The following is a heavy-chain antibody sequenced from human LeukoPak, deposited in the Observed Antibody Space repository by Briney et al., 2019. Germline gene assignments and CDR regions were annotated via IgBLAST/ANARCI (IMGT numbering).Heavy chain of an antibody. V-gene: IGHV3-30*18. J-gene: IGHJ4*02. CDR2: TSYDGSNK. CDR1: GLTFSSHG. CDR3: AKKSPGTYYAPPDY. D-gene: IGHD3-10*01. Sequence: PGRSLRLSCAASGLTFSSHGMHWVRQAPGKGLEWVAVTSYDGSNKNYADSVKGRFTISRDNSKNTLYLQMNSLRAEDTAVYYCAKKSPGTYYAPPDYWGQGTLVTVSS.